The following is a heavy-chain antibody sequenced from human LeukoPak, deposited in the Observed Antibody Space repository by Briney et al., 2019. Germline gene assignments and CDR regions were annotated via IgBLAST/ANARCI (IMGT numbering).Heavy chain of an antibody. CDR2: IIPIFGTA. CDR1: GGTFSSYA. CDR3: ARGVPQAVTTPGGLYFDY. Sequence: GASVKVSCKASGGTFSSYAISWVRQAPGQGLEWMGGIIPIFGTANYAQKFQGRVTITADESTSTAYMELSSLRSEDTAVYYCARGVPQAVTTPGGLYFDYWGQGTLVTVSS. D-gene: IGHD4-17*01. J-gene: IGHJ4*02. V-gene: IGHV1-69*01.